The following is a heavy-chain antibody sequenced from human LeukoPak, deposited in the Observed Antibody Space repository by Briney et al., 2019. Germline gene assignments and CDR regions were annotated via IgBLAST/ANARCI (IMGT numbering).Heavy chain of an antibody. J-gene: IGHJ4*02. CDR2: IYYSGST. CDR3: ARETVGGGSYFDY. Sequence: PSETLSLTCTVSGGSISSGDYYWSWIRQPPGKGLEWIGYIYYSGSTYYNPSLKSRVTISVDTSKNQFSLKLSSVTAADTAVYYCARETVGGGSYFDYWGQGTLVTVSS. V-gene: IGHV4-30-4*01. CDR1: GGSISSGDYY. D-gene: IGHD1-26*01.